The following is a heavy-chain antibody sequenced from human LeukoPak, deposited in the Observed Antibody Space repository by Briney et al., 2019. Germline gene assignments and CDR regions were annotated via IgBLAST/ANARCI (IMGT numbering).Heavy chain of an antibody. J-gene: IGHJ4*02. CDR1: GFTVSSNY. CDR3: ARSSLHLGELSLYDY. V-gene: IGHV3-53*01. CDR2: IYSGGDT. Sequence: GGSLRLSCAASGFTVSSNYRSWVRQAPGKGLEWVSVIYSGGDTYYADSVKGRFTISRDNSQNTLYLQMNSLRAEDTAVYYCARSSLHLGELSLYDYWGQGTLVTVSS. D-gene: IGHD3-16*02.